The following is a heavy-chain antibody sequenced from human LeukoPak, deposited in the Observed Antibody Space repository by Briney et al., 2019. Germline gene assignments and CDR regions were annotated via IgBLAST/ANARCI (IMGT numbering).Heavy chain of an antibody. CDR3: AKGRSIVGPDAFDI. Sequence: PGRSLRLSCAASGFTFSSYGMHWVRQAPGKGLEWVAVISYDGSNKYYADSVKGRFTISRDNSKNTLYLQMNSLRAENTAVYYCAKGRSIVGPDAFDIWGQGTMVTVSS. V-gene: IGHV3-30*18. D-gene: IGHD1-26*01. CDR1: GFTFSSYG. J-gene: IGHJ3*02. CDR2: ISYDGSNK.